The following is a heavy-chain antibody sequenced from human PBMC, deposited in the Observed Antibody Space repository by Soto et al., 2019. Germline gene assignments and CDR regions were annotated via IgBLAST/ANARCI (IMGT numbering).Heavy chain of an antibody. CDR1: GFTFSSYA. CDR3: AKFGPYYDSSGYYFDY. D-gene: IGHD3-22*01. J-gene: IGHJ4*02. CDR2: ISGSGGST. Sequence: GGSLRLSCAASGFTFSSYAMSWVRQAPGKGLEWVSAISGSGGSTYYADSVKGRVTISRDNSKNTLYLQMNSLRAEDTAVYYCAKFGPYYDSSGYYFDYWGQGTLVTVSS. V-gene: IGHV3-23*01.